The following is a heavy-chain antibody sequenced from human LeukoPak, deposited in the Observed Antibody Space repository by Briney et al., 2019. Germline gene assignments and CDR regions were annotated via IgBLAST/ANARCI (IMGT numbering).Heavy chain of an antibody. CDR2: VNQGGTEK. CDR3: VREHYFYLRDG. Sequence: GGSLRLSCAASGFTFSSQWMGWVRQAPGKGLEWVANVNQGGTEKFYVASVKGRFSISRDNAKNSLYLQMNSLRAEDTAVYYCVREHYFYLRDGWGEGTTVTVSS. V-gene: IGHV3-7*01. J-gene: IGHJ6*03. CDR1: GFTFSSQW.